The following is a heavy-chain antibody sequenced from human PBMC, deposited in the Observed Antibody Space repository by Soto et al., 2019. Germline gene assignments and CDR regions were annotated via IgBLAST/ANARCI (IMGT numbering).Heavy chain of an antibody. CDR2: IYYSGTS. CDR1: GGSINSTSSY. V-gene: IGHV4-39*01. D-gene: IGHD6-19*01. Sequence: QLQLQESGPGLVKPSETLALTCTVSGGSINSTSSYWAWIRQPPGKGLEWIGSIYYSGTSYSNPSLKSRISMSVDTSRNQFSLKLNSVAAADTAVYYCARLQRRWLNADYWVQGTLVTVSS. CDR3: ARLQRRWLNADY. J-gene: IGHJ4*02.